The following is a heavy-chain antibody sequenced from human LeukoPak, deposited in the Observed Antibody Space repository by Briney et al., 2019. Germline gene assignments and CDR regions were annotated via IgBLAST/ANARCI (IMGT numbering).Heavy chain of an antibody. D-gene: IGHD3-3*01. V-gene: IGHV1-18*01. CDR3: ARENDFWDY. CDR1: GYTFIGYG. J-gene: IGHJ4*02. Sequence: ASVKVSCKASGYTFIGYGISWVRQAPGQGLEWMGWISAYNGNTDYAQKIQGRVTVTTDTSTSTAYMELRSLRSDDTAVYYCARENDFWDYWGQGTLVTVSS. CDR2: ISAYNGNT.